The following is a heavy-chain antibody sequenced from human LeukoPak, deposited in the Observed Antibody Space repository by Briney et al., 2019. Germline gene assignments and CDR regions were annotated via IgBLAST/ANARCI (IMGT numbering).Heavy chain of an antibody. V-gene: IGHV1-2*02. CDR1: GYTFTSYY. J-gene: IGHJ4*02. Sequence: ASVKVSCKASGYTFTSYYMHWVRQAPGQGFEWMGWINPNSGGTNYAQKFQGRVTMTRDTSISTAYLQWSSLKASDTAMSYCARRSAGDGYNTIDYWGQGTLVSVSS. CDR2: INPNSGGT. CDR3: ARRSAGDGYNTIDY. D-gene: IGHD5-24*01.